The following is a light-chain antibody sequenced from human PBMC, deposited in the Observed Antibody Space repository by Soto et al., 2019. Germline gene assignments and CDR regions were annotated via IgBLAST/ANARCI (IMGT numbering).Light chain of an antibody. J-gene: IGKJ1*01. CDR3: QHYNNWPPWT. CDR2: GAS. Sequence: EIVMTQSPVTLSVSPGERATLSCRASQSVSSNLAWYQQKPGQAPRLLIYGASTRATGVPARFSGSGSETDFTLTISSLQSEDFAVYYCQHYNNWPPWTFGQGTKVEIK. V-gene: IGKV3-15*01. CDR1: QSVSSN.